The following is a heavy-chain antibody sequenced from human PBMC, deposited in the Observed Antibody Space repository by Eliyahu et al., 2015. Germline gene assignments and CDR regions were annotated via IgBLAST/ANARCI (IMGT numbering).Heavy chain of an antibody. CDR2: ISGSGGST. J-gene: IGHJ5*02. CDR1: GFTFXXYX. V-gene: IGHV3-23*01. D-gene: IGHD3-16*02. CDR3: AKDWSYPDITARSGWFDP. Sequence: EVQLLESGGGLVQPGGSLXLSCAASGFTFXXYXXSWVRQAPGKGLEWVSAISGSGGSTYYADSXKGRFTISRDNSKNTLYLQMNSLRAEDTAVYYCAKDWSYPDITARSGWFDPWGQGTLVTVSS.